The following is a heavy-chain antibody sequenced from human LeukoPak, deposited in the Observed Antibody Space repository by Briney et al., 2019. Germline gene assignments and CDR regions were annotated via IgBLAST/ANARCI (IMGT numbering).Heavy chain of an antibody. J-gene: IGHJ3*02. CDR2: IYYSGST. D-gene: IGHD6-13*01. CDR1: GGSISSYY. Sequence: PSETLSLTCTVSGGSISSYYWSWIRQPPGKGLEWIGYIYYSGSTNYNPSLKGRVTISVDTSKNQFSLKLSSVTAADTAVYYCARVVAAAGSNAFDIWGQGTMVTVSS. CDR3: ARVVAAAGSNAFDI. V-gene: IGHV4-59*01.